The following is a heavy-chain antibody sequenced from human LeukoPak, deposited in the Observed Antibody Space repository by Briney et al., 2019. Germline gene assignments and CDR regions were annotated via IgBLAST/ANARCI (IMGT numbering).Heavy chain of an antibody. CDR2: ISWNSGSI. CDR1: GFTFDDYA. CDR3: ARSHSSSWYWWFDP. Sequence: GGSLRLSCATSGFTFDDYAMHWVRQAPGKGLEWVSGISWNSGSIGYADSVKGRFTISRDNAKNSLYLQMNSLRAEDTAVYYCARSHSSSWYWWFDPWGQGTLVTVSS. D-gene: IGHD6-13*01. J-gene: IGHJ5*02. V-gene: IGHV3-9*01.